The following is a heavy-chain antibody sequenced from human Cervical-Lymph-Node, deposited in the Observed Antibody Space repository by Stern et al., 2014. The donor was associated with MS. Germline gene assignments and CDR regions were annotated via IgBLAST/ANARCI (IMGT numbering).Heavy chain of an antibody. D-gene: IGHD2-21*01. CDR2: IHYTGGT. V-gene: IGHV4-59*08. CDR3: ATLGIGDPTFYFDA. Sequence: QVQLQESGPGLVKPSETLSLTCTVSGDSINDFYWSWVRQSPGKGLECIGYIHYTGGTNYNPSLKSRVTISVDTSKKQFSLKLTSVTAADTAVYYCATLGIGDPTFYFDAWGQGTLVAVSS. CDR1: GDSINDFY. J-gene: IGHJ4*02.